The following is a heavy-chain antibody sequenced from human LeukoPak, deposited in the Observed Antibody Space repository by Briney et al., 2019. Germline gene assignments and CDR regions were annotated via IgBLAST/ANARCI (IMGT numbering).Heavy chain of an antibody. J-gene: IGHJ6*03. Sequence: PSETLSLTCTVSGYSISSGYYWGWIRQPPGKGLEWIGSIYHSGSTYYNPSLKSRVTISVDTSKNQFSLKLSSVTAADTAVYYCARLVGERSGGSGSQQYYYYYYMDVWGKGTTVTISS. CDR1: GYSISSGYY. V-gene: IGHV4-38-2*02. CDR2: IYHSGST. D-gene: IGHD3-10*01. CDR3: ARLVGERSGGSGSQQYYYYYYMDV.